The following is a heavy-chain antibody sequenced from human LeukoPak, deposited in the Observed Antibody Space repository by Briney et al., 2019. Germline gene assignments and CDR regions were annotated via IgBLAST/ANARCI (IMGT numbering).Heavy chain of an antibody. D-gene: IGHD3-10*01. CDR3: ARLNSWTGN. V-gene: IGHV1-69*13. Sequence: SVKVSCKASGYTFTSNYIHWVRQAPGQGLEWMGGIIPIFGTANYAQKFQGRVTITADESTSTAYMELSSLRSEDTAVYYCARLNSWTGNWGQGTLVTVSS. CDR1: GYTFTSNY. CDR2: IIPIFGTA. J-gene: IGHJ4*02.